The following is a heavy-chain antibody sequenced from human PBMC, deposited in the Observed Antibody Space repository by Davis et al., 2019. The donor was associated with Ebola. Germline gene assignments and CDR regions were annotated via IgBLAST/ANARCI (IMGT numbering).Heavy chain of an antibody. V-gene: IGHV3-30*03. CDR2: ISYDGSNK. J-gene: IGHJ3*02. CDR1: GFTFSSYG. CDR3: ARLMMGSPNDAFDI. D-gene: IGHD3-16*01. Sequence: GESLKISCAASGFTFSSYGMHWVRQAPGKGLEWVAVISYDGSNKYYADSVKGRFTISRDNSKNTLYLQMNSLRAEDTAVYYCARLMMGSPNDAFDIWGQGTMVTVSS.